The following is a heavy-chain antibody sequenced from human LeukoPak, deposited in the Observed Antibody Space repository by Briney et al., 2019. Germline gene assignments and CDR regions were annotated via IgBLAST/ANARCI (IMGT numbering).Heavy chain of an antibody. D-gene: IGHD3-22*01. CDR1: GGSISSYY. V-gene: IGHV4-59*04. CDR2: IYYSGSS. Sequence: PSETLSLTCTVSGGSISSYYWSWIRQPPGKGLEWIGYIYYSGSSYYNPSLKSRVTISVDTSKNQFSLKLSSVTAADTAVYYCARLTVGTVGYWGQGTLVTVFS. CDR3: ARLTVGTVGY. J-gene: IGHJ4*02.